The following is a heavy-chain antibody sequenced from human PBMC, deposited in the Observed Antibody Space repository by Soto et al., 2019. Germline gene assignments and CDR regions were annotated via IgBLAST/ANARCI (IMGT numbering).Heavy chain of an antibody. CDR3: ARVRLRFLKWSRARDFDY. Sequence: PSETLSLTCTVSGGSISSSSYYWGWIRQPPGKGLEWIGSIYYSGSTYYNPSLKSRVTISVDTSKNQFSLKLSSVTAADTAVYYCARVRLRFLKWSRARDFDYWGQGTLVTVSS. V-gene: IGHV4-39*01. D-gene: IGHD3-3*01. CDR1: GGSISSSSYY. J-gene: IGHJ4*02. CDR2: IYYSGST.